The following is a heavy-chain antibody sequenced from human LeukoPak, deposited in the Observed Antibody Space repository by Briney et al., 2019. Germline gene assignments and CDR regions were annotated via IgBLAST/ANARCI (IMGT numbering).Heavy chain of an antibody. CDR2: IYHSGST. CDR3: ARGDCSGGSCPEGDYYYGMDV. Sequence: SQTLSLTCTVSGGSISSGGYYWSWIRQPPGKGLEWIGYIYHSGSTYYNPSLKSRVTISVDRSKNQFSLKLSSVTAADTAVYYCARGDCSGGSCPEGDYYYGMDVWGQGTTVTVSS. D-gene: IGHD2-15*01. J-gene: IGHJ6*02. V-gene: IGHV4-30-2*01. CDR1: GGSISSGGYY.